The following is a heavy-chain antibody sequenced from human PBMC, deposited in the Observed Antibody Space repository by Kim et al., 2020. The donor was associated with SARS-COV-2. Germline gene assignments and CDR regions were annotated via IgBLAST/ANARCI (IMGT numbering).Heavy chain of an antibody. V-gene: IGHV3-23*01. CDR2: IKSQDDRT. CDR1: GFNFITFD. Sequence: GGSLRLSCVASGFNFITFDMSWVRQAPGKGLKWVSVIKSQDDRTYYAESVKGRFTVSRDSASNTLYLQMNSLRSDDTAMYYCVKGARFDYCGSGTLGTV. CDR3: VKGARFDY. J-gene: IGHJ4*02.